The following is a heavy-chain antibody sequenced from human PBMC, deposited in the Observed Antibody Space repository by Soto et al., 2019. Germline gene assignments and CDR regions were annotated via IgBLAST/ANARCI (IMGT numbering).Heavy chain of an antibody. V-gene: IGHV4-59*08. CDR3: ARGKRVLRFLEWWGGAFDI. Sequence: SETLSLTCTVSGGSISSYYWSWIRQPPGKGLEWIGYIYYSGSTNYNPSLKSRVTISVDTSKNQFSLKLSSVTAADTAVYYCARGKRVLRFLEWWGGAFDIWGQGTMVTVSS. J-gene: IGHJ3*02. D-gene: IGHD3-3*01. CDR1: GGSISSYY. CDR2: IYYSGST.